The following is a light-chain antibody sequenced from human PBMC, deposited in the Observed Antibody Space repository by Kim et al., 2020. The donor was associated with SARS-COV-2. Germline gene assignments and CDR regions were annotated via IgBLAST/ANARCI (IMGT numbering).Light chain of an antibody. J-gene: IGKJ4*01. V-gene: IGKV1-12*01. CDR1: QDISTW. Sequence: DIQMTQSPSSVSASVGDRVTITCRASQDISTWLAWYQQRPGKVPKLLIYAASSLQSGVPSRFSGSGSGTDFTLTISSLQPEDFATYYCQQANNFPLTFGGWTKVDIK. CDR3: QQANNFPLT. CDR2: AAS.